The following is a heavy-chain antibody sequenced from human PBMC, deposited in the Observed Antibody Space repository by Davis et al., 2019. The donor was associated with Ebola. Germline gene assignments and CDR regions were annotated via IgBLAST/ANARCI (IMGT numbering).Heavy chain of an antibody. V-gene: IGHV3-73*01. CDR2: IRSKANSYAT. CDR3: TSEVGAIDY. CDR1: GSTSSGSA. Sequence: GGSLRPSWPASGSTSSGSATHWVRTASGKGLERVGSIRSKANSYATAYAASVKARFTISRDASKNTAYLQMNRLKTEDTAVYYCTSEVGAIDYWGQGTLVTVSS. D-gene: IGHD1-26*01. J-gene: IGHJ4*02.